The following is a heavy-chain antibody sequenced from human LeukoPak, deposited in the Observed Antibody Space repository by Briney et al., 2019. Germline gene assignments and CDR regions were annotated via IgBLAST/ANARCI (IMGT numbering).Heavy chain of an antibody. V-gene: IGHV4-59*01. J-gene: IGHJ5*02. CDR1: GDSISSYY. CDR2: MYYSGST. Sequence: SETLSLTCTVSGDSISSYYWSWIRQPPGKGLEWIEYMYYSGSTNYNPSLKGRVTISVNTSKYQFSLKLSSVTAADTAVYYCARLVTSSWFDPWGQGTLVTVSS. CDR3: ARLVTSSWFDP. D-gene: IGHD3-9*01.